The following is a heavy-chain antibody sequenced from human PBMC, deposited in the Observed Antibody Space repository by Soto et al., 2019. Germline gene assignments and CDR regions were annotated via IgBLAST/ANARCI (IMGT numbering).Heavy chain of an antibody. J-gene: IGHJ4*02. CDR1: GGSFSGYY. V-gene: IGHV4-34*01. CDR3: ARAYYDFWSGYYAVLDY. CDR2: INHSGST. Sequence: SETLSLTCAVYGGSFSGYYWSWIRQPPGKGLEWIGEINHSGSTNYNPSLKSRVTISVDTSKNQFSLKLSSVTAADTAVYYCARAYYDFWSGYYAVLDYWGQGTLVTVSS. D-gene: IGHD3-3*01.